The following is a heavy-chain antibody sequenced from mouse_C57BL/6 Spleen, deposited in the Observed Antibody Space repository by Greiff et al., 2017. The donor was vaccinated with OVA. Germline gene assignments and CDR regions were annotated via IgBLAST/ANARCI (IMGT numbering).Heavy chain of an antibody. Sequence: QVQLQQPGAELVRPGTSVKLSCKASGYTFTSYWMHWVKQRPGQGLEWIGVIDPSDSYTNYNQKFKGKATLTVDTSSSTAYMQLSSLTSEDSAVYYCARGGPYYAMDYWGQGTSVTVSS. CDR2: IDPSDSYT. CDR1: GYTFTSYW. CDR3: ARGGPYYAMDY. V-gene: IGHV1-59*01. J-gene: IGHJ4*01.